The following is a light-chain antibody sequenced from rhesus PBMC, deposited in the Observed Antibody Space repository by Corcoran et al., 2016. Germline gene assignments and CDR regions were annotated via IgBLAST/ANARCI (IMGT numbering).Light chain of an antibody. CDR3: SSYVGSHIYV. CDR2: EVI. CDR1: SSDIGLYKY. J-gene: IGLJ1*01. V-gene: IGLV2-32*02. Sequence: QTALTQPRSVSGSPGQSVTISCTGTSSDIGLYKYVSWYQQHPGTAPKLMIYEVIERPSGVSDRFSGSKSGNTASLTISGLQAEDEAHYFCSSYVGSHIYVFGSGTRLTVL.